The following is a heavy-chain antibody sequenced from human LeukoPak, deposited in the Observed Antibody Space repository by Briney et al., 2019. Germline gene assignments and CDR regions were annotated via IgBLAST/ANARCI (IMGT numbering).Heavy chain of an antibody. CDR2: ISGSGGST. CDR1: GFTFSSYA. D-gene: IGHD4-23*01. V-gene: IGHV3-23*01. J-gene: IGHJ4*02. CDR3: AKGLWGYGGSWYFDY. Sequence: GGSLRLSCAASGFTFSSYAMSWVRQAPGEGLEWVSAISGSGGSTYYADSVKGRFTISRDNSKNTLYLQMNSLRAEDTAVYYCAKGLWGYGGSWYFDYWGQGTLVTASS.